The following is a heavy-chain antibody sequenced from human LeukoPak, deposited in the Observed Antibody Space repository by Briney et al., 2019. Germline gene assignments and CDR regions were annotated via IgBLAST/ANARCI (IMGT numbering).Heavy chain of an antibody. J-gene: IGHJ4*02. D-gene: IGHD2-15*01. CDR2: IYYSGST. V-gene: IGHV4-39*07. CDR1: GGSISSSSYY. CDR3: ARRRGYCSGGSCYHLFDY. Sequence: SGTLSLTCTVSGGSISSSSYYWGWIRQPPGKGLEWIGSIYYSGSTYYNPSLKSRVTISVDTSKNQFSLKLSSVTAADTAVYYCARRRGYCSGGSCYHLFDYWGQGTLVTVSS.